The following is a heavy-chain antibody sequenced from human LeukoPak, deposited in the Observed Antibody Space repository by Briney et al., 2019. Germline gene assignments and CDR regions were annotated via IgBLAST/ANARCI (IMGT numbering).Heavy chain of an antibody. CDR1: GYSFTSYW. D-gene: IGHD3-3*01. V-gene: IGHV5-51*01. CDR3: ARAPARLRFLEWLLPADY. J-gene: IGHJ4*02. Sequence: GESLKISCKGSGYSFTSYWIGWVRQMPGKGLEWTGIISPGDSDTRYSPSFQGQVTISADKSISTAYPQWSSLKASDTAMYYCARAPARLRFLEWLLPADYWGQGTLVTVSS. CDR2: ISPGDSDT.